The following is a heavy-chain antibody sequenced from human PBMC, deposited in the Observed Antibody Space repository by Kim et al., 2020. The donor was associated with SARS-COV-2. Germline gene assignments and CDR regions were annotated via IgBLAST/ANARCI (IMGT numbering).Heavy chain of an antibody. CDR2: ISGSGGST. CDR3: AKDPDSSSVLGSNYYGMDV. CDR1: GFTFSSYA. Sequence: GGSLRLSCAASGFTFSSYAMSWVRQAPGKGLEWVSAISGSGGSTYYADSVKGRFTISRDNSKNTLYLQMNSLRAEDTAVYYCAKDPDSSSVLGSNYYGMDVWGQGTTVTVSS. J-gene: IGHJ6*02. D-gene: IGHD6-13*01. V-gene: IGHV3-23*01.